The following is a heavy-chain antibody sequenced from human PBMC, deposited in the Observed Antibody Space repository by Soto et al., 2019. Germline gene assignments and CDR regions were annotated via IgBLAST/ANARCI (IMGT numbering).Heavy chain of an antibody. J-gene: IGHJ4*02. D-gene: IGHD2-2*01. CDR3: ARALYCSSTSCYAGY. CDR1: GFTFSSYW. CDR2: IKQDGSEK. V-gene: IGHV3-7*01. Sequence: PGGSPRLSCAASGFTFSSYWMSWVRQAPGKGLEWVANIKQDGSEKYYVDSVKGRFTISRDNAKNSLYLQMNSLRAEDTAVYYCARALYCSSTSCYAGYWGQGTLVTVSS.